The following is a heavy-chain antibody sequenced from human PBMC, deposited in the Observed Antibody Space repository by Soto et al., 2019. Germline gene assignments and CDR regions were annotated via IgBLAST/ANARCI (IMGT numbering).Heavy chain of an antibody. CDR3: AKLIVGGKNYFDY. V-gene: IGHV3-23*01. J-gene: IGHJ4*02. D-gene: IGHD1-26*01. Sequence: PGGSLRLSCAASGFTFSSYAMSWVRQAPGKGLEWVSAISGSGGSTYYADSGKGRFTISRDNSKNTRYLQMNSLRAEDTAVYYWAKLIVGGKNYFDYWGQGTLVTVSS. CDR2: ISGSGGST. CDR1: GFTFSSYA.